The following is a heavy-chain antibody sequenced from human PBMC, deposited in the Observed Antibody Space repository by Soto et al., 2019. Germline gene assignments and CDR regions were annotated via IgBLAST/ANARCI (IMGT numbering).Heavy chain of an antibody. CDR3: ARARSILLWFGEINY. D-gene: IGHD3-10*01. CDR1: GYTFTSYA. J-gene: IGHJ4*02. Sequence: ASVKVSCKASGYTFTSYAMHWVRQAPGQRLEWMGWINAGNGNTKYSQKFQGRVTITRDTSASTAYMELSSLRSEDTAVYYCARARSILLWFGEINYWGPGTLVTVSS. CDR2: INAGNGNT. V-gene: IGHV1-3*01.